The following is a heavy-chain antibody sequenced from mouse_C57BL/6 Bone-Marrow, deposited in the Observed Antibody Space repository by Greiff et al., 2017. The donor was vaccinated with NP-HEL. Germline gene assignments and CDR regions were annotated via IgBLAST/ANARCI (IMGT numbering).Heavy chain of an antibody. V-gene: IGHV14-1*01. D-gene: IGHD1-1*01. Sequence: EVQGVESGAELVRPGASVKLSCTASGFNIKDYYMHWVKQRPEQGLEWIGRIDPEDGDTEYAPKFQGKATMTADTSSNTAYLQLSSLTSEDTAVYYCTTFITTVVAKRYFDVWGTGTTVTVSS. CDR1: GFNIKDYY. CDR2: IDPEDGDT. J-gene: IGHJ1*03. CDR3: TTFITTVVAKRYFDV.